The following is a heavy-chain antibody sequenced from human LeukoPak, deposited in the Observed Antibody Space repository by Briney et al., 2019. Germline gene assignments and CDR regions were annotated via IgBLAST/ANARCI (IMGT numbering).Heavy chain of an antibody. J-gene: IGHJ4*02. CDR2: IWTSGTT. Sequence: SQTLSLTCTVSGGSVSSGSYYWNWIRQPAGKGLEWVGRIWTSGTTSYHPSLRSRVSISADTSKNLFSLRLDSVTAADTAVYYCASEEPYSINGFDYWGQGTLVTVSS. V-gene: IGHV4-61*02. CDR1: GGSVSSGSYY. D-gene: IGHD2-21*01. CDR3: ASEEPYSINGFDY.